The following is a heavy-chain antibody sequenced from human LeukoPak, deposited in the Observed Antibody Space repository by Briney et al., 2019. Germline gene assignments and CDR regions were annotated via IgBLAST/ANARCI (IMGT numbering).Heavy chain of an antibody. Sequence: GGSLRLSCAASGFTFSSYSMNWVRHAPGKGLEWVSSISSSSSYIYYADSVKGRFTISRDNAKNSLYLQMNSLRAEDTAVYYCARAPVAGEGYFDYWGQGTLVTVSS. CDR3: ARAPVAGEGYFDY. V-gene: IGHV3-21*01. CDR1: GFTFSSYS. CDR2: ISSSSSYI. J-gene: IGHJ4*02. D-gene: IGHD6-19*01.